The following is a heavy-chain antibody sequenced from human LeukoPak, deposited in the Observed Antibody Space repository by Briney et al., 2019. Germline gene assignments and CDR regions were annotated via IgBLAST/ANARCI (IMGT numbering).Heavy chain of an antibody. CDR3: ASTSGTTSQPFDY. CDR1: GGSISSYC. Sequence: KPSETLSLTCTVSGGSISSYCWNWIRQPPGKGLEWIGYIYSSGSTNYNPSLKSRVTISLDTSKNQFSLKLSSVTAADTAVYYCASTSGTTSQPFDYWGQGTLVTVSS. V-gene: IGHV4-4*09. J-gene: IGHJ4*02. CDR2: IYSSGST. D-gene: IGHD1-1*01.